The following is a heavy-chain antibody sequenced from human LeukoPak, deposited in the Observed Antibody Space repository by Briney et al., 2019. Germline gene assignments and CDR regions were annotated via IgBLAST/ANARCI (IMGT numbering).Heavy chain of an antibody. Sequence: SETLSLTCTVSGGSISSHYWSWIRQPPGKGLEWIGYIYYSGSTNYNPSLKSRVTISVDTSKNQFSLKLSSVTAADTAVYYCARATYCDFWSGYFRWFDPWGQGTLVTVSS. CDR1: GGSISSHY. CDR2: IYYSGST. J-gene: IGHJ5*02. D-gene: IGHD3-3*01. V-gene: IGHV4-59*11. CDR3: ARATYCDFWSGYFRWFDP.